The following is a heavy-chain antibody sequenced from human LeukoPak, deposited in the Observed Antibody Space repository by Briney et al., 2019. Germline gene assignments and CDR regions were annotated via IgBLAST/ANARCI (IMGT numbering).Heavy chain of an antibody. Sequence: GGSLRLSCAASGFTFSSYSMNWVRQAPGKGLEWVSSTSSSSSYIYYADSVKGRFTISRDNAKNSLYLQMNSLRAEDTAVYYCARDSVVTSAFDYWGQGTLVTVSS. D-gene: IGHD4-23*01. CDR2: TSSSSSYI. J-gene: IGHJ4*02. CDR3: ARDSVVTSAFDY. V-gene: IGHV3-21*01. CDR1: GFTFSSYS.